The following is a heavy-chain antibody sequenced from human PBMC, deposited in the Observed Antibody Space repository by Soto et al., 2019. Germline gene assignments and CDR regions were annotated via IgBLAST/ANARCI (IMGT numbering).Heavy chain of an antibody. D-gene: IGHD3-10*01. J-gene: IGHJ4*02. V-gene: IGHV3-72*01. CDR1: GFTFSDSY. CDR3: TVWGSGSDLGAA. Sequence: EVQLVESGGGLIQPGESLRLSCSTSGFTFSDSYMDWVRQAPGKGLEWVGRTKNKAASYATEYAESVKGRFSISRDHSQNSLYLQMNSLKIEDTAVYYCTVWGSGSDLGAAWGQGTQVIVSS. CDR2: TKNKAASYAT.